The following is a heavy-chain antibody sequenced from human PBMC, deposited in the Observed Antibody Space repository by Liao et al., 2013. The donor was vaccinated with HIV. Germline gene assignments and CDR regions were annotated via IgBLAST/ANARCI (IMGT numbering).Heavy chain of an antibody. J-gene: IGHJ2*01. CDR1: GGSISSGAYS. Sequence: QLQLQESGSGLVKPSQTLSLTCAVSGGSISSGAYSWTWIRQPPGKGLEWIGYFYHSGSTYYNPSSKSRVTTISRQVRTNHVLPSTLTSVTAADTAVYYCARGRRFELGYGSYLWGR. V-gene: IGHV4-30-2*01. D-gene: IGHD3-10*01. CDR3: ARGRRFELGYGSYL. CDR2: FYHSGST.